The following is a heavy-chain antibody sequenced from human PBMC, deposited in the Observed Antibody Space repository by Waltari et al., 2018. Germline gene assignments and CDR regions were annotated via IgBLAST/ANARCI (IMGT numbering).Heavy chain of an antibody. J-gene: IGHJ4*02. V-gene: IGHV3-9*01. CDR1: GFPFDDYA. D-gene: IGHD4-17*01. Sequence: EVKLVESGGGLVQPGRSLRLSCAASGFPFDDYAMHWGRQAPGKGLEWVSGISWNSGSIGYADSVKGRFTISRDNAKNSLYLQMNSLRAEDTALYYCTKAYGDYSPFDYWGQGTLVTVSS. CDR2: ISWNSGSI. CDR3: TKAYGDYSPFDY.